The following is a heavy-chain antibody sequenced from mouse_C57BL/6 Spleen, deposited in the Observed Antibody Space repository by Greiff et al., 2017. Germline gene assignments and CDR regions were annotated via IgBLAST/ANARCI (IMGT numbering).Heavy chain of an antibody. D-gene: IGHD2-13*01. CDR2: LSYDGSN. CDR3: ARDHPSTMVDY. J-gene: IGHJ2*01. CDR1: GYSITSGYY. Sequence: EVKLLESGPGLVKPSQSLSLTCSVTGYSITSGYYWNWIRQFPGNKLEWMGYLSYDGSNNYNPSLKNRISITRDTSKNQFFLKLNSVTTEDTATYYCARDHPSTMVDYWGQGTTLTVSS. V-gene: IGHV3-6*01.